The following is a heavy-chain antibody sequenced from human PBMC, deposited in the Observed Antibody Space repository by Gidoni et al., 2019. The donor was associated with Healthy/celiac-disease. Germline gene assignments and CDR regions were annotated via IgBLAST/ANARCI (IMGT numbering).Heavy chain of an antibody. D-gene: IGHD3-22*01. Sequence: EVQLVESGGGLVKPGGSLRLSCAASGFTFSRYSMNWVRQAPGNGLEWVSSISSSSSYIYYADSVKGRFTISRDNAKNSLYLQMNSLRAEETAVYYCARMTYYYDSSGYYSDYWGQGTLVTVSS. CDR3: ARMTYYYDSSGYYSDY. J-gene: IGHJ4*02. CDR2: ISSSSSYI. CDR1: GFTFSRYS. V-gene: IGHV3-21*01.